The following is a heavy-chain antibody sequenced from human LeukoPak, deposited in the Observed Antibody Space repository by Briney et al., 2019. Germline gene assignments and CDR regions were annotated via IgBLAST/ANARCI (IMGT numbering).Heavy chain of an antibody. V-gene: IGHV3-30*02. CDR1: GFTFSSYG. CDR2: IRYDGSNK. Sequence: GGSLRLSCAASGFTFSSYGMHWVRQAPGKGLEWVAFIRYDGSNKYYADSVKGRFTISRDNPKNTLYLQMNSLRAEDTAVYYCAKENGDCSSTSCYDYWGQGTLVTVSS. J-gene: IGHJ4*02. D-gene: IGHD2-2*01. CDR3: AKENGDCSSTSCYDY.